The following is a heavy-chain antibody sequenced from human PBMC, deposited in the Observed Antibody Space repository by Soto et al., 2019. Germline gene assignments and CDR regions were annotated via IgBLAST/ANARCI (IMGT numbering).Heavy chain of an antibody. CDR3: ARDFGIERWFDP. CDR1: GGSISSYY. D-gene: IGHD3-16*01. Sequence: SETLSLTCTVSGGSISSYYWSWIRQPPGKGLEWIGYIYYSGSTNYNPSLKSRVTISVDTSKNQFSLKLSSVTAADTAVYYCARDFGIERWFDPWGQGTLVTVSS. J-gene: IGHJ5*02. CDR2: IYYSGST. V-gene: IGHV4-59*01.